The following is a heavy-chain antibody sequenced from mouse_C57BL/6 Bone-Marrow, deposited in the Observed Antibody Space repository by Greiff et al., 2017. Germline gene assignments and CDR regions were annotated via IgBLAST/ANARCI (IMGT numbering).Heavy chain of an antibody. J-gene: IGHJ2*01. D-gene: IGHD1-1*01. Sequence: VQLQQPGAELVRPGSSVKLSCKASGYTFTSYWLHWVKQRPIQGLEWIGNIDPSDSETHYNQKFKDKATLTVDKSSSTAYMQLSSLTSEDSAVYDCARLYYGSRGLDYWGQGTTLTVSS. V-gene: IGHV1-52*01. CDR2: IDPSDSET. CDR1: GYTFTSYW. CDR3: ARLYYGSRGLDY.